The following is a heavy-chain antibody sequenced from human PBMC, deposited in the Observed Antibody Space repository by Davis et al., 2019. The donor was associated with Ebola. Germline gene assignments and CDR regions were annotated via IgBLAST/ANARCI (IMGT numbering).Heavy chain of an antibody. CDR2: INPSGGRT. V-gene: IGHV1-46*01. J-gene: IGHJ3*02. D-gene: IGHD2-15*01. Sequence: AASVKVSCKASGYTFTTYYMHWVRQAPGQGLEWMGIINPSGGRTRYAQKFQGRVTMTRDTSTSTVYMDLTSLRSEDTAVYYCARMCSGGSCYNDAFDMWGQGTMVTVSS. CDR3: ARMCSGGSCYNDAFDM. CDR1: GYTFTTYY.